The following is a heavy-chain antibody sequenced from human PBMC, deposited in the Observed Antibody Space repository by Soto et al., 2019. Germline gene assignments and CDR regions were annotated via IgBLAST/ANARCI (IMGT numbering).Heavy chain of an antibody. V-gene: IGHV4-59*01. J-gene: IGHJ1*01. D-gene: IGHD6-13*01. CDR1: GGSISSYY. Sequence: SETLSLTCTVSGGSISSYYWSWIRQPPGKGLEWIGYIYYSGSTNYNPSLKSRVTISVDTSKNQFSLKLSSVTAADTAVYYCARVEASYSSSWHWCFQHWGQGTLVTVSS. CDR2: IYYSGST. CDR3: ARVEASYSSSWHWCFQH.